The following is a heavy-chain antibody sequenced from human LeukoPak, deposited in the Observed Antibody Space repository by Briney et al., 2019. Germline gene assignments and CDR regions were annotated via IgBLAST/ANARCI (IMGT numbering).Heavy chain of an antibody. J-gene: IGHJ4*02. CDR3: ARGPQRGYSGYEQTGYFDY. CDR2: INHGGST. CDR1: GGFSGGYC. V-gene: IGHV4-34*01. Sequence: SETLSLTCAVYGGFSGGYCWSWIRQPPGKGLEWMGEINHGGSTNYYPYHKIRVTRSVDASNIQCSLKLSSVSAADTAVYYGARGPQRGYSGYEQTGYFDYGGEGTLVTVSS. D-gene: IGHD5-12*01.